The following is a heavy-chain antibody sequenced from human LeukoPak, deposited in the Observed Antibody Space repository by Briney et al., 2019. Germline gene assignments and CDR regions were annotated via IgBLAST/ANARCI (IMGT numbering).Heavy chain of an antibody. V-gene: IGHV1-2*02. J-gene: IGHJ4*02. D-gene: IGHD4-17*01. CDR1: GYTFTGYY. CDR2: INPNSGGT. Sequence: ASVKVSCKASGYTFTGYYMHWVRQAPGQGLEWMGWINPNSGGTNYAQKFQGRVTMTRDTSISTAYMELSRLRSDDTAVYYCATPYGDHSTYYFDYWGQGTLVTASS. CDR3: ATPYGDHSTYYFDY.